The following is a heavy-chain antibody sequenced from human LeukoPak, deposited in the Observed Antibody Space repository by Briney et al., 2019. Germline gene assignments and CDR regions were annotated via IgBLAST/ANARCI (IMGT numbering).Heavy chain of an antibody. CDR2: ISYDGSNK. Sequence: PGGSLRLSCAASGFTFSSYAMHWVRQAPGKGLEWVAVISYDGSNKYYADSVKGRFTISRDNSKNTLYLQMNSLRAEDTAVYYCANSGHSTAYQLPHYFDYWGQGTLVTVSS. CDR1: GFTFSSYA. CDR3: ANSGHSTAYQLPHYFDY. V-gene: IGHV3-30-3*01. D-gene: IGHD2-2*01. J-gene: IGHJ4*02.